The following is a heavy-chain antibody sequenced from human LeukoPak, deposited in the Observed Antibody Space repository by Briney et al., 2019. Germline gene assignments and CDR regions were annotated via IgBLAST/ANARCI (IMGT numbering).Heavy chain of an antibody. CDR3: ARTQAYSSSWYYYYYYMDV. Sequence: SETLSLTCTVSGGSISSYYWSWIRQPPGKGLEWIGYIYYSGSTNYNPSLKSRVTISVDTSKNQFSLKLSFVTAADTAVYYCARTQAYSSSWYYYYYYMDVWGKGTTVTISS. CDR2: IYYSGST. CDR1: GGSISSYY. D-gene: IGHD6-13*01. J-gene: IGHJ6*03. V-gene: IGHV4-59*01.